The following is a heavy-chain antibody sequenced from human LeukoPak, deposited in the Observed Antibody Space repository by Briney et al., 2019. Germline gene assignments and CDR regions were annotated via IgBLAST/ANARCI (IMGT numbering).Heavy chain of an antibody. CDR2: ISSSGSGGNT. Sequence: GGSLRLSCVASGVTLSNYAMSWARQAPGKGLEWVSGISSSGSGGNTYYADSVKGRFTISRDNSKNTLYLQMNNLRAEDTAIYYCARVGSRYCSGANCNDGFWGQGTLVSVSS. CDR3: ARVGSRYCSGANCNDGF. D-gene: IGHD2-15*01. CDR1: GVTLSNYA. J-gene: IGHJ4*02. V-gene: IGHV3-23*01.